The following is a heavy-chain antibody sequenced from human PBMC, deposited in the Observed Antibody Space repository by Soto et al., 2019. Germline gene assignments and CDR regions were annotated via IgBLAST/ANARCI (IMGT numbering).Heavy chain of an antibody. Sequence: SETLSLTCTVSGGSINSGGYYWSWIRQHPGKGLEWIGYIYYSGSNYYNPSLKSRVTISVDTSKNQFSLNLSSVTAADTAVYYCARDSRSWYGGDYYYYGMDVWGQGTTVTVS. D-gene: IGHD6-13*01. CDR1: GGSINSGGYY. CDR3: ARDSRSWYGGDYYYYGMDV. CDR2: IYYSGSN. V-gene: IGHV4-31*03. J-gene: IGHJ6*02.